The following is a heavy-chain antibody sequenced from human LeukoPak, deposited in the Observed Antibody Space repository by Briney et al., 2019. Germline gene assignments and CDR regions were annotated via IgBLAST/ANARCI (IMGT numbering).Heavy chain of an antibody. CDR2: IIGCSGST. V-gene: IGHV3-23*01. J-gene: IGHJ4*02. CDR3: AKGAYDYIEIAYFDY. D-gene: IGHD5-12*01. CDR1: GFSFTNYA. Sequence: GGSLTLSCVASGFSFTNYAMNWVRQAPGKGLERVSLIIGCSGSTFYADSVKGRFTISRDKSKNTLYLQMNSLRAEDTAVYYCAKGAYDYIEIAYFDYWGQGSLVTVSS.